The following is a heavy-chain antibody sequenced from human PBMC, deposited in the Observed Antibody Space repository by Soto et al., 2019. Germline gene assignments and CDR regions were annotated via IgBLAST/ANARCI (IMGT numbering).Heavy chain of an antibody. J-gene: IGHJ4*02. V-gene: IGHV3-23*01. Sequence: GGSLSLSCAASGFTFSSYAINWVRQAPGKGLEWVSTISGSGSSTYYADSVKGRFTISRDNSKNTLYLQMNSLRAEDTAVYYCAKATYCSGGSCYPYYFDYWGQGTLVTVSS. CDR1: GFTFSSYA. D-gene: IGHD2-15*01. CDR3: AKATYCSGGSCYPYYFDY. CDR2: ISGSGSST.